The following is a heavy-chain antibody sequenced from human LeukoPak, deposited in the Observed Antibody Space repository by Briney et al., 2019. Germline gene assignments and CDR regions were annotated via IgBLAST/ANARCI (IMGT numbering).Heavy chain of an antibody. Sequence: GGSLRLSCAASGFTVSSNYMSWVRQAPGKGLEWVSVIYSGGSTYYADSVKGRFTISRDNSKNTLYLQMNSLRAEDTAVYYCARSGSSWYGYYYGMDVWGQGTTVTVSS. CDR3: ARSGSSWYGYYYGMDV. CDR2: IYSGGST. J-gene: IGHJ6*02. V-gene: IGHV3-53*01. CDR1: GFTVSSNY. D-gene: IGHD6-13*01.